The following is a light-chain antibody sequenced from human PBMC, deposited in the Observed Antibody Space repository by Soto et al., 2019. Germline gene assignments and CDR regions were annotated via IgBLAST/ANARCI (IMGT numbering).Light chain of an antibody. CDR1: QSVSSSH. J-gene: IGKJ3*01. Sequence: EIVLTQYPATLSLSPGERATLSCGASQSVSSSHLSWSQQKPGPAPRLLIYDASRRTTGIPDRFSGNGSGTKFTLVISRLEPEDFAVYYCQQYGSSPFTFGPGTKVDIK. V-gene: IGKV3D-20*01. CDR3: QQYGSSPFT. CDR2: DAS.